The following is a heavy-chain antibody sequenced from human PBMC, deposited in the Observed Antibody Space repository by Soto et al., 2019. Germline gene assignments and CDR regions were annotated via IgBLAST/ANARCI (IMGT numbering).Heavy chain of an antibody. CDR2: MNPNSGNT. V-gene: IGHV1-8*01. CDR3: ARGDDFWSGRLDY. Sequence: QVQLVQSGAEVKKPGASVKVSCKTSGYTFTNHDINWVRQATGQGLEWMGWMNPNSGNTGFAQKFQGRDTMTGNTAISTAYMELSRLTSEDTAVYYCARGDDFWSGRLDYWGQGTLVTASS. CDR1: GYTFTNHD. D-gene: IGHD3-3*01. J-gene: IGHJ4*02.